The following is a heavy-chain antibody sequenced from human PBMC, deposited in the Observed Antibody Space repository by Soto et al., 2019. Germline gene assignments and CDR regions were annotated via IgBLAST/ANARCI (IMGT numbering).Heavy chain of an antibody. CDR2: ISWNSGSI. V-gene: IGHV3-9*01. CDR1: GFTFDDYA. CDR3: AKGKSGYYTTNAFDI. D-gene: IGHD3-3*01. J-gene: IGHJ3*02. Sequence: EVQLVESGGGLVQPGRSLRLSCAASGFTFDDYAMHWVRQAPGKGLEWVSGISWNSGSIGYADSVKGRFTISRDNAKNSLYLQMNSLRAEDTALYYCAKGKSGYYTTNAFDIWGQGTMVTVSS.